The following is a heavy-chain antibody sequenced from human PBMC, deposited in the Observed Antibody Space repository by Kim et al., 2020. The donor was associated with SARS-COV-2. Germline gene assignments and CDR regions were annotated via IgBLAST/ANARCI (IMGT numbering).Heavy chain of an antibody. CDR3: AKPRSRFGVIIAPGIDY. CDR1: GFTFSDYA. Sequence: GGSLRLSCAASGFTFSDYAMYWVRQASGKGLEWVSGIVGSGDSAYYSDSVRGRFTISRDNSENKIYLQMNDLRAEDTAVYYCAKPRSRFGVIIAPGIDYWGQGILVTVSS. D-gene: IGHD3-3*01. V-gene: IGHV3-23*01. J-gene: IGHJ4*02. CDR2: IVGSGDSA.